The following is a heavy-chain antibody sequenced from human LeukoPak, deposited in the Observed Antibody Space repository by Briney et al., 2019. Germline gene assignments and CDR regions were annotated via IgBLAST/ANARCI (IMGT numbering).Heavy chain of an antibody. CDR3: ARGPATDIVLMVYAMSRHFDY. CDR1: GGSISSSSYY. D-gene: IGHD2-8*01. Sequence: SSETLSLTCTVSGGSISSSSYYWGWIRQPPGKGLEWIGSIYYSGSTYYNPSLKSRVTISVDTSKNQFSLKLSSVTAADTAVYYCARGPATDIVLMVYAMSRHFDYWGQGTLVTVSS. V-gene: IGHV4-39*01. CDR2: IYYSGST. J-gene: IGHJ4*02.